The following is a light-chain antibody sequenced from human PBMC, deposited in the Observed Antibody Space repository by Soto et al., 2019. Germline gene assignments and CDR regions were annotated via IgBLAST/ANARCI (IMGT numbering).Light chain of an antibody. Sequence: QSALTQPPSASGTPGQSLTISCAGSSSNIGSHYVYWYQHLPGTAPKLLIFRDGQRPSGVPDRFFGSKSGTSASLAISGLRSEDEAHYYCAVWDASLTGWVFCGGTKLTGL. CDR1: SSNIGSHY. J-gene: IGLJ3*02. V-gene: IGLV1-47*01. CDR3: AVWDASLTGWV. CDR2: RDG.